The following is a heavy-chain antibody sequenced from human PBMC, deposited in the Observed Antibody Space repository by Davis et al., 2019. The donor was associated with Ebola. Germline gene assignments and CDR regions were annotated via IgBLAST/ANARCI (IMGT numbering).Heavy chain of an antibody. J-gene: IGHJ4*02. V-gene: IGHV5-51*01. CDR2: IYSGDSDT. Sequence: GASLKISCTGSGYSFTTYWIAWVRQLPGKGLEWMGIIYSGDSDTRYRPSFEGQVTISVDSSINTAYLQWSSLKASDSAMYYCARQEALYGSIDNWGQGTLVTVSS. CDR3: ARQEALYGSIDN. CDR1: GYSFTTYW. D-gene: IGHD6-13*01.